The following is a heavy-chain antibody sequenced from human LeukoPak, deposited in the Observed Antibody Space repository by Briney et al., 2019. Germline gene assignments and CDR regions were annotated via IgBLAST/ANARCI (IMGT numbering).Heavy chain of an antibody. CDR3: ARSYDILTGFDY. CDR1: GFTFSSYS. D-gene: IGHD3-9*01. CDR2: ISSSSSYI. V-gene: IGHV3-21*01. J-gene: IGHJ4*02. Sequence: GGSLRLSCAASGFTFSSYSMNWVRQAPGKGLEWVSSISSSSSYIYYADSVTGRFTISRDNAKNSLYLQMNSLRAEDTAVYYCARSYDILTGFDYWGQGTLVTVSS.